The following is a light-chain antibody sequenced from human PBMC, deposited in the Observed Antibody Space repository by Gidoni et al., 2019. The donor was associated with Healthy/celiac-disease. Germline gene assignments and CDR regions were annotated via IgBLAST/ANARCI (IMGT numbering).Light chain of an antibody. CDR2: QDS. CDR1: KLGDKY. V-gene: IGLV3-1*01. Sequence: SYDLTQPPSVSVSPGQTASITCSGDKLGDKYACWYQQKPGQSPVLVIYQDSKRPSGIPERFSGSNSGNTATLTISGTQAMDEADYYCQAWDSSTDVFGGGTKLTVL. J-gene: IGLJ2*01. CDR3: QAWDSSTDV.